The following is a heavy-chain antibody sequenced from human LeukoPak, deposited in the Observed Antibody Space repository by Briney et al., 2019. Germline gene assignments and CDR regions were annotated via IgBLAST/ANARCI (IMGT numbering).Heavy chain of an antibody. D-gene: IGHD1-26*01. CDR2: IYYSGST. Sequence: SETLSLTCTVSGGSISSYYWSWIRQPPGKGLEWIGYIYYSGSTNYNPSLKSRVTISVDTSKNQFSLKLSSVTAADTAVYYCARGIVGASRSFDYWGQGTLVTVSS. J-gene: IGHJ4*02. CDR3: ARGIVGASRSFDY. CDR1: GGSISSYY. V-gene: IGHV4-59*01.